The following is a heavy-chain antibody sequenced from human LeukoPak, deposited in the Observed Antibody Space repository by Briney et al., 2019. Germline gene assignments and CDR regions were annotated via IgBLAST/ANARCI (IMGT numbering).Heavy chain of an antibody. D-gene: IGHD6-6*01. CDR1: GYSISSGYY. Sequence: PSETLSLTCAVSGYSISSGYYWGWIRQPPGKGLEWIGSIYHSGSTYYNPSLKSRVTISVDTSKNQFSLKLSSVTATVTAVYYCARCRSPEGRWFDPWGQGTLVTVSS. J-gene: IGHJ5*02. V-gene: IGHV4-38-2*01. CDR3: ARCRSPEGRWFDP. CDR2: IYHSGST.